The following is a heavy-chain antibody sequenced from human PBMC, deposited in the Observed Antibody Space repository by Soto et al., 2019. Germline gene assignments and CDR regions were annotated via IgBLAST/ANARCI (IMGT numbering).Heavy chain of an antibody. CDR1: GYTFIAYY. J-gene: IGHJ3*02. CDR2: INPNSGGT. V-gene: IGHV1-2*02. D-gene: IGHD3-22*01. CDR3: ACLTPASSGDTI. Sequence: RAAVKVSCKASGYTFIAYYMHWVRQAPGQGLEWVGWINPNSGGTNYAQKFQGRVTMTRDTSITTAYMELSSLTSDDTALYYCACLTPASSGDTIWGQGTMVTVSS.